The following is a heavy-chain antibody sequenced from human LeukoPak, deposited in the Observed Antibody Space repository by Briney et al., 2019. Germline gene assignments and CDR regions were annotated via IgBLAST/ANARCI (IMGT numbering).Heavy chain of an antibody. J-gene: IGHJ4*02. Sequence: GSLRLSCAASGFTFSSYWMSWVRQAPGKGLEWIGSIYYSGSTYYNPSLKSRVTISVDTSKNQFSLKLSSVTAADTAVYYCARLPTVTFFDYWGQGTLVTVSS. V-gene: IGHV4-39*07. CDR2: IYYSGST. D-gene: IGHD4-17*01. CDR1: GFTFSSYW. CDR3: ARLPTVTFFDY.